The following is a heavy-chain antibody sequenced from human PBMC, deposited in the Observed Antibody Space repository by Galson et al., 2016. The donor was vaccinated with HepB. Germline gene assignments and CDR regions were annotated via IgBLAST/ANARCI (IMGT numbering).Heavy chain of an antibody. CDR1: GASISSGGNS. J-gene: IGHJ5*02. V-gene: IGHV4-30-2*01. CDR2: VYHSGST. Sequence: TLSLTCTVTGASISSGGNSWSWIRQPPGKGLEWIGYVYHSGSTYYNASFKSRVNISVDKSKNQFSLKLTSVTAADTAVYYCARGVAWFAEYHSWFHPWGQGTLVTVSS. D-gene: IGHD3-10*01. CDR3: ARGVAWFAEYHSWFHP.